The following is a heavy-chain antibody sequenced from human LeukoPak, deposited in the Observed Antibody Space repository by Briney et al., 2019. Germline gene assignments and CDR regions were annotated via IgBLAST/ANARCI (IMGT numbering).Heavy chain of an antibody. CDR3: ANGRSINY. CDR2: IKPDGSDK. D-gene: IGHD4-23*01. CDR1: GFTFNTYW. Sequence: GGSLRLSCVASGFTFNTYWMNWVRLLPGKGLEWVANIKPDGSDKYYVDSVKGRFTISRDNAKNSVYLQMNSLTAEDTAVYYCANGRSINYWGQGTLVTVSP. J-gene: IGHJ4*02. V-gene: IGHV3-7*03.